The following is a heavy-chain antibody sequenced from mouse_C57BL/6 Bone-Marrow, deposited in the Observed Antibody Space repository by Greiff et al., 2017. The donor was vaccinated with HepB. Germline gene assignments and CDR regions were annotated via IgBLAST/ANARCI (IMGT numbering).Heavy chain of an antibody. D-gene: IGHD1-1*01. V-gene: IGHV1-69*01. Sequence: QVQLQQPGAELVMPGASVKLSCKASGYTFTSYWMHWVKQRPGQGLEWIGEIDPSDSYTNYNQKFKGKSTLTVDKSSSTAYMQLSSLTSEDSAVYYCARRDYYGSSLFDYWGQGTTLTVSS. J-gene: IGHJ2*01. CDR2: IDPSDSYT. CDR1: GYTFTSYW. CDR3: ARRDYYGSSLFDY.